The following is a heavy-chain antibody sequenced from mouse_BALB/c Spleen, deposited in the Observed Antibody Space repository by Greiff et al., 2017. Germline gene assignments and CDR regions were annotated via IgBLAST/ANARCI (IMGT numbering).Heavy chain of an antibody. V-gene: IGHV1S137*01. CDR1: GYTFTDYA. CDR3: AREDGNYRYFDV. CDR2: ISTYYGDA. J-gene: IGHJ1*01. D-gene: IGHD2-1*01. Sequence: QVQLQQSGAELVRPGVSVKISCKGSGYTFTDYAMHWVKQSHAKILEWIGVISTYYGDASYNQKFKGKATMTVDKSSSTAYMELARLTSEDSAIYYCAREDGNYRYFDVWGAGTTVTVSS.